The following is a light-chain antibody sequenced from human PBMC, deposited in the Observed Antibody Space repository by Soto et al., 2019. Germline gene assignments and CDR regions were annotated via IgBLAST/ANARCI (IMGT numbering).Light chain of an antibody. V-gene: IGLV2-14*01. CDR1: SSDVGGYNY. J-gene: IGLJ1*01. CDR3: SSYTSSSTYV. Sequence: QSALTQPASVSGSPGQSITISCTGTSSDVGGYNYVSWYQQHPGKAPKLMIYEVSNRPSGVSNRFSGSKSGNTASLTISGLQAEDEADYYCSSYTSSSTYVVGTGTKVPVL. CDR2: EVS.